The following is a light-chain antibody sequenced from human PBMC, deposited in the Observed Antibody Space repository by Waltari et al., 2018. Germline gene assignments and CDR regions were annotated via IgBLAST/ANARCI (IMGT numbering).Light chain of an antibody. CDR3: QQSYSSPRT. J-gene: IGKJ1*01. Sequence: DIQITQSPSSLSASGGDGVTIPCRASQTIRSHLNWYQLKPGKAPKLLIYAASCLQSGVPSRFGGSGSGTDFTLTISSLQPEDFATYYCQQSYSSPRTFGQGTRVEIK. CDR1: QTIRSH. CDR2: AAS. V-gene: IGKV1-39*01.